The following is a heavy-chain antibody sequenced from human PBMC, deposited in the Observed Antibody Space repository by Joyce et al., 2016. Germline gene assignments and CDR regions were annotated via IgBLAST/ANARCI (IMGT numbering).Heavy chain of an antibody. CDR2: INQSDSDA. V-gene: IGHV5-51*01. Sequence: EVQLVQSGPAVKKPGESLEISCRGSQYSFTSYWIVWVRQVPGKGLEWMGIINQSDSDARYAPSVGGQPTMSVDKSSSTAFLQWNYVTSSDTAVYYCARVRGDNYTGLSLDYWGQRTLGTVSS. CDR3: ARVRGDNYTGLSLDY. D-gene: IGHD1-20*01. J-gene: IGHJ4*02. CDR1: QYSFTSYW.